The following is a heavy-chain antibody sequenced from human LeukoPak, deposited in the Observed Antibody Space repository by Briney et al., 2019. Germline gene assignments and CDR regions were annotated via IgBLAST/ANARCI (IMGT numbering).Heavy chain of an antibody. J-gene: IGHJ6*03. D-gene: IGHD6-19*01. CDR3: ARDRTGYSSGWYRPTGLFYCYYYMDV. Sequence: SETLSLTCTVSGGSISSYYWSWIRQPPGKGLEWIGYIYYSGSTNYNPSLKSRVTISVDTSKNQFSLKLSSVTAADTAVYYCARDRTGYSSGWYRPTGLFYCYYYMDVWGEGTTVTVSS. V-gene: IGHV4-59*01. CDR2: IYYSGST. CDR1: GGSISSYY.